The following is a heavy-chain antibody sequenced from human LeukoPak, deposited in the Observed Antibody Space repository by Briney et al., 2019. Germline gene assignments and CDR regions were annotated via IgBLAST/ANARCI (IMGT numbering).Heavy chain of an antibody. CDR2: ISGSGGST. Sequence: GGSLRLSCAASGFTFSSYAMSWVRQAPGKGLEWVSAISGSGGSTYYADSVKGRFTISRDNSKNTLYLQMNSLRAEDTAVYYCAKDAFGIAAAGMHDAFDIWGQGTMVTVSS. D-gene: IGHD6-13*01. CDR3: AKDAFGIAAAGMHDAFDI. J-gene: IGHJ3*02. CDR1: GFTFSSYA. V-gene: IGHV3-23*01.